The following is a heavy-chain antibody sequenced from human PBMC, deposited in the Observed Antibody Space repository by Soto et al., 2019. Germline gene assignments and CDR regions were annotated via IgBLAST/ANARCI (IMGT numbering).Heavy chain of an antibody. Sequence: TSETLSLTCAVYGGSFSGYYWSWIRQPPGKGLEWIGEINHSGSTNYNPSLKSRVTISVDTSKNQFSLKLSSVTAADTAVYYCARDRNCGGDCLRTFDYWGQGTLVTVSS. D-gene: IGHD2-21*01. CDR3: ARDRNCGGDCLRTFDY. CDR2: INHSGST. CDR1: GGSFSGYY. J-gene: IGHJ4*02. V-gene: IGHV4-34*01.